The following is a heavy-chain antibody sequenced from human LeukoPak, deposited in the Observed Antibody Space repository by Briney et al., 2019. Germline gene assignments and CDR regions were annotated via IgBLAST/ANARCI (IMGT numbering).Heavy chain of an antibody. CDR2: IYHSGST. Sequence: SETLSLTCSVSGGSISSTSCYWGWIRQPPGKGLEWIGSIYHSGSTYYNPSLKSRLTISADTSKNQFSLRLSSVTAADTAVYYCVRVDNGGNYFDYWGQGTLVTVSS. D-gene: IGHD4-23*01. CDR3: VRVDNGGNYFDY. J-gene: IGHJ4*02. V-gene: IGHV4-39*07. CDR1: GGSISSTSCY.